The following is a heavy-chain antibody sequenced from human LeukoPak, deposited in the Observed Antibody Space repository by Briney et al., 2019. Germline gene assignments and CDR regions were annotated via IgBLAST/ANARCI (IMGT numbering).Heavy chain of an antibody. CDR2: ISYGGSNK. J-gene: IGHJ6*02. CDR3: ARDLSHDYGDCGLYCYYYYGMDV. Sequence: GGSLRLSCAASGFTFSSYAMHWVRQAPGKGLEWVAVISYGGSNKYYADSVKGRFTISRDNSKNTLYLQMNSLRAEDTAVYYCARDLSHDYGDCGLYCYYYYGMDVWGQGTTVTVSS. V-gene: IGHV3-30*04. D-gene: IGHD4-17*01. CDR1: GFTFSSYA.